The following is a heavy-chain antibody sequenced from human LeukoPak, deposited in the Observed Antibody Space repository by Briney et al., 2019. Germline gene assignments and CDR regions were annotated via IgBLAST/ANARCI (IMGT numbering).Heavy chain of an antibody. D-gene: IGHD6-13*01. CDR1: GFTFNYYS. J-gene: IGHJ4*02. CDR3: ATSRGSWPDYFDY. Sequence: AGGSLRLSCAASGFTFNYYSMHWVRQAPGKGLEWVAGISYDGSNEYYADAMKGRFTISRDNSKNSLYLQMNSLRAEDTAVYYCATSRGSWPDYFDYWGQGTLVTVSS. CDR2: ISYDGSNE. V-gene: IGHV3-30*04.